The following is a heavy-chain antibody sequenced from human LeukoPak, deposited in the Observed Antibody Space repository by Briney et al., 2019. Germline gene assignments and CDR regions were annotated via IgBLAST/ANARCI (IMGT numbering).Heavy chain of an antibody. CDR1: GFTFSSYA. Sequence: GGSLRLSCAASGFTFSSYAMHWVRQAPGKGLEWVAVISYDGSNKYYADSVKGRFTISRDNSENTLFLRMNSLRAEDTAVYYCARDILGYCSNTSCYHTSSFDYWGQGTLVTVSS. V-gene: IGHV3-30-3*01. CDR2: ISYDGSNK. D-gene: IGHD2-2*01. CDR3: ARDILGYCSNTSCYHTSSFDY. J-gene: IGHJ4*02.